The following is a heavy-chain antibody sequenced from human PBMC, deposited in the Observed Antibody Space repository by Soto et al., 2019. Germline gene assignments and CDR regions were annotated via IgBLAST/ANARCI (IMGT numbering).Heavy chain of an antibody. CDR1: GGTFGSYA. Sequence: ASVKVSCKASGGTFGSYAISWVRQAPGQGLEWMGGIIPIFGTANYAQKFQGRVTITADKSTSTAYMELSSLRSEDTAVYYCARDSQLNYYDSSGSVYYYYGMDVWGQGTTVTVSS. CDR3: ARDSQLNYYDSSGSVYYYYGMDV. D-gene: IGHD3-22*01. V-gene: IGHV1-69*06. J-gene: IGHJ6*02. CDR2: IIPIFGTA.